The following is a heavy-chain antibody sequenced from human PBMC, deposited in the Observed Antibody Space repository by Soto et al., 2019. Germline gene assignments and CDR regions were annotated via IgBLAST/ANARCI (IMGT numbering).Heavy chain of an antibody. Sequence: SETLSLTCTVSGGSVSSGRYQWSWIRQSPGKGLEWIGYIHYTGTTNYNHSLKRRVTISVETTKNQFSLKLISVTAADTALYFCTSLQCYCCWSCSVPMDVLGQGASVTISS. CDR1: GGSVSSGRYQ. CDR3: TSLQCYCCWSCSVPMDV. CDR2: IHYTGTT. J-gene: IGHJ6*02. V-gene: IGHV4-61*01. D-gene: IGHD3-3*01.